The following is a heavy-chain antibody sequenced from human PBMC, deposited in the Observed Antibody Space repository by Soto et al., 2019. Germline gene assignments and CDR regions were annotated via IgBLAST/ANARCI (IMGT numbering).Heavy chain of an antibody. CDR1: GFTFSSYT. V-gene: IGHV3-23*01. CDR3: AKDQLAVAGLNWFDP. D-gene: IGHD6-19*01. J-gene: IGHJ5*02. Sequence: EVQLLESGGGLVQPGGSLRLSCAASGFTFSSYTMSWVRQAPGKGLEWVSVISGSGGSTYYADSVKGRFTISRDNSKNTLYLQMNSLRAEDTAVYYCAKDQLAVAGLNWFDPWGQGTLVTVSS. CDR2: ISGSGGST.